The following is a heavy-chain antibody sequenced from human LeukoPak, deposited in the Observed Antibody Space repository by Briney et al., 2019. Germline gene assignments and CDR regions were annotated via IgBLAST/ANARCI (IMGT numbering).Heavy chain of an antibody. J-gene: IGHJ6*02. CDR2: INPSGGST. V-gene: IGHV1-46*01. Sequence: ASVKVSCKASGYTFTSYYMHWVRQAPGQGREWMGIINPSGGSTSYAQKFQGRVTMTRDTSTSTVYMELSSLRSEDTAVYYCARDGIVPEDLYYYGMDVWGQGTTVTVSS. CDR3: ARDGIVPEDLYYYGMDV. CDR1: GYTFTSYY. D-gene: IGHD2-8*01.